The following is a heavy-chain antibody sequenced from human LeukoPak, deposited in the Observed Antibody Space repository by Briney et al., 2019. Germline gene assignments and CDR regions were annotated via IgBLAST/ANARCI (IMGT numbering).Heavy chain of an antibody. J-gene: IGHJ4*02. Sequence: ASVKVSCKASGYTFTSYGISWVRQAPGQGLEWMGWISAYNGNTNYAQKLQGRVTMTTDTSTSTAYMELRSLRSEDTAVYYCARAPPYSSSSYFDYWGQGTLVTVSS. CDR3: ARAPPYSSSSYFDY. D-gene: IGHD6-6*01. CDR2: ISAYNGNT. CDR1: GYTFTSYG. V-gene: IGHV1-18*01.